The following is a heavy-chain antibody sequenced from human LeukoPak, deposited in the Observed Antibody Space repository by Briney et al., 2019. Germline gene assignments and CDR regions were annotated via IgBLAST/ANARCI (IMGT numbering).Heavy chain of an antibody. V-gene: IGHV3-7*01. Sequence: QSGGSLRLSCAASGFTFSSYGMHWVRQAPGKGLEWVANINQDASEKTYLDSVKGRFTISRDNAKNSLYLQMNSLRVEDTAVYYCARAIPYSDNYIWYFDSWGQGTLVTVSS. CDR3: ARAIPYSDNYIWYFDS. CDR2: INQDASEK. CDR1: GFTFSSYG. D-gene: IGHD4/OR15-4a*01. J-gene: IGHJ4*02.